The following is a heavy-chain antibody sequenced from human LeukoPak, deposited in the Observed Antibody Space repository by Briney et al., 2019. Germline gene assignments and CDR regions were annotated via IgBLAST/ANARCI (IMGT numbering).Heavy chain of an antibody. Sequence: SETLSLTCTVSGGSISSGSYYWSWIRQPAGKGLEWIGRIYTSGSTNYNPSLKSRVTISVDTSKNQFSLKLSSVTAADTAVYYCARGYYDFWSGYYTGEAFDIWGQGTMVTVSS. CDR3: ARGYYDFWSGYYTGEAFDI. CDR2: IYTSGST. J-gene: IGHJ3*02. V-gene: IGHV4-61*02. D-gene: IGHD3-3*01. CDR1: GGSISSGSYY.